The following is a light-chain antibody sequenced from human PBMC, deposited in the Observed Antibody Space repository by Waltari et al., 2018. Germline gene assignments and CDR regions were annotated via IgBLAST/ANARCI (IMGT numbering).Light chain of an antibody. J-gene: IGLJ3*02. V-gene: IGLV1-40*01. Sequence: QSVLTQPPSVSGAAGQRVTISCTGSSSNIGAGYDVHWYQQLPGTAPKLLIYGTSNRPSGVPDRFSGSKSGTSASLAITGLQAEDEADYFCQAYDENNPWVIGGGTRLTVL. CDR1: SSNIGAGYD. CDR2: GTS. CDR3: QAYDENNPWV.